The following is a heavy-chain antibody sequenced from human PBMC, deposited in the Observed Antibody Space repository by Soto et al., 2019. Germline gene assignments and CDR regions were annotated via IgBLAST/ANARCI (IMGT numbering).Heavy chain of an antibody. D-gene: IGHD6-19*01. CDR2: IRGSGYST. V-gene: IGHV3-23*01. J-gene: IGHJ6*02. CDR3: AKAIEQWLVREASGYYGMDV. Sequence: GGSLRLSCAASGFTFSNYALSWVRQAPGKGLEWVSDIRGSGYSTHHADSVKGRFTISRDNSKNTLYLQMNSLRAEDTAVYYCAKAIEQWLVREASGYYGMDVWGQGTTVTVSS. CDR1: GFTFSNYA.